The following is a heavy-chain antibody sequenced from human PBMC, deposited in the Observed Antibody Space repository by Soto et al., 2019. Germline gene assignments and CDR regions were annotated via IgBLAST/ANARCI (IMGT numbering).Heavy chain of an antibody. CDR3: ARGVTVFGLVSRFWFDP. V-gene: IGHV4-30-4*02. CDR2: IYNSGIT. J-gene: IGHJ5*02. CDR1: GGSISSGDYS. Sequence: SDTLSLTCTVSGGSISSGDYSWSWVRQSPGKGLEWIGHIYNSGITYYNPSLKSRVVISIDTSRNQFSLRLNSLTAADRAVYFCARGVTVFGLVSRFWFDPWGQGTVVTVS. D-gene: IGHD3-3*01.